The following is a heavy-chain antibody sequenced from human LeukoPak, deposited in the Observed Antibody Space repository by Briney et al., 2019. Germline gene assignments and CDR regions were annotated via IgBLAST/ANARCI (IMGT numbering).Heavy chain of an antibody. Sequence: EASVKVSCKASGYTFTSYAMNWVRQAPGQRLEWMGWINVGNSNTKYSQKYQGRVTIIRDTSASTTYMELSSLTSEDTAVYYCARDGGSSGWSNFDYWGQGTPVTVSS. V-gene: IGHV1-3*01. CDR3: ARDGGSSGWSNFDY. CDR2: INVGNSNT. J-gene: IGHJ4*02. D-gene: IGHD6-19*01. CDR1: GYTFTSYA.